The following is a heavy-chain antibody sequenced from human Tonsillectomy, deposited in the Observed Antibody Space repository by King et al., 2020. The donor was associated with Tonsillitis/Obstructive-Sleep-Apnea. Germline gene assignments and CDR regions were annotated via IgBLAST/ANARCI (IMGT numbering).Heavy chain of an antibody. J-gene: IGHJ3*02. V-gene: IGHV3-7*03. Sequence: VQLVESGGDLVQPGGSLRLSCAASGFTFSSFWMSWVRQAPGKGLEWVANIKRDGSEKYYVDSVKGRFTISRDNAKNSLYLQMNSLRAEDTAVYYCARVATAIVTKIDNWGQGTMVTVSS. CDR1: GFTFSSFW. CDR3: ARVATAIVTKIDN. D-gene: IGHD5-18*01. CDR2: IKRDGSEK.